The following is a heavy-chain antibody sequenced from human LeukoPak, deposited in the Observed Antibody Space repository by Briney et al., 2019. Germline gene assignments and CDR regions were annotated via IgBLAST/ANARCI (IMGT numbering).Heavy chain of an antibody. CDR3: ARGGDRYCSGGSCHKYYYGMDV. CDR2: MNPNSGNT. D-gene: IGHD2-15*01. CDR1: GYTFTSYD. V-gene: IGHV1-8*01. J-gene: IGHJ6*02. Sequence: ASVKVSCKASGYTFTSYDINWVRQAPGQGLEWMGWMNPNSGNTGYAQKFQGRVTMTRNTSISTAYMELSSLRSEDTAVYYCARGGDRYCSGGSCHKYYYGMDVWGQGTTVTVSS.